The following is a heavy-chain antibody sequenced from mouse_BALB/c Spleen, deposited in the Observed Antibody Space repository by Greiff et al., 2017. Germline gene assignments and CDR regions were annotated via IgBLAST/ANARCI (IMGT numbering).Heavy chain of an antibody. CDR2: IDPANGNT. J-gene: IGHJ1*01. D-gene: IGHD1-1*01. CDR1: GFNIKDSY. CDR3: ARAVGDWYFDV. Sequence: EVLLVESGAELVKPGASVKLSCTASGFNIKDSYMHWVKQRPEQGLEWIGRIDPANGNTKYDPKFQGKATITADTSSNTAYLQLSSLTSEDTAVYYCARAVGDWYFDVWGAGTTVTVSS. V-gene: IGHV14-3*02.